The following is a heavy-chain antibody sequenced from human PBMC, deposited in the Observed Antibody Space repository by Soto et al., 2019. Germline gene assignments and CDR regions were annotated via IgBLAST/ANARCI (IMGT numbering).Heavy chain of an antibody. CDR2: IKPDGSEK. CDR3: VRDWRDGYDHSFSR. Sequence: ESGGGLVQPGGSLRLSCAASGFTFNSYYMSWVRQAPGEGMEWVANIKPDGSEKYYVDSVEGRFTISRDNARNSLYLQMNSLRAEDTAVYYCVRDWRDGYDHSFSRWGQGTPVTVSS. J-gene: IGHJ4*02. D-gene: IGHD5-12*01. CDR1: GFTFNSYY. V-gene: IGHV3-7*03.